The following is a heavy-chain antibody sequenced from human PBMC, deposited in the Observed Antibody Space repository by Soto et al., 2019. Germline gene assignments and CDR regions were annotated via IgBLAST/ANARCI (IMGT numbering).Heavy chain of an antibody. J-gene: IGHJ6*02. CDR1: GFTFTSSA. CDR3: AADFSSSWSGRYYYYGMDV. Sequence: QMQLVQSGPEVKKPGTSVKVSCKASGFTFTSSAVQWVRQARGQRLEWIGWIVVGSGNTNYAQKFQERVTITRDMSTSTAYMELRSLRSEDTAVYYCAADFSSSWSGRYYYYGMDVWGQGTTVTVSS. V-gene: IGHV1-58*01. CDR2: IVVGSGNT. D-gene: IGHD6-13*01.